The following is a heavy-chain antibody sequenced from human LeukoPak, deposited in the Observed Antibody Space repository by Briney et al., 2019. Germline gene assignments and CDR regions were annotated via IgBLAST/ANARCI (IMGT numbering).Heavy chain of an antibody. CDR1: GFTFSSYW. CDR2: IKQDGSEK. V-gene: IGHV3-7*01. D-gene: IGHD4-17*01. J-gene: IGHJ4*02. CDR3: ARDYGVYGDYGGSDY. Sequence: GGSLRLSCAVSGFTFSSYWMSWVSQAPGKGLEWVANIKQDGSEKYYVDSVKGRFTISRDNAKNSLYLQMNSLRAEDTAVYYCARDYGVYGDYGGSDYWGQGTLVTVSS.